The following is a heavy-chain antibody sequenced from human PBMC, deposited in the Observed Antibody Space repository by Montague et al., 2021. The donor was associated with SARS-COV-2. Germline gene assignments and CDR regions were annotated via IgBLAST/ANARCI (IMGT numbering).Heavy chain of an antibody. CDR2: IYYSGSVTT. J-gene: IGHJ2*01. CDR1: GVSISSGSYY. Sequence: SETLSLTCSVSGVSISSGSYYWSWVRQPPGKGLEWIGYIYYSGSVTTSYNPSLKSRVSISVDTSENQFSLKLTSVAAADTAVYYCARRGGGEVFARFMYWYFD. D-gene: IGHD2-21*01. V-gene: IGHV4-61*01. CDR3: ARRGGGEVFARFMYWYFD.